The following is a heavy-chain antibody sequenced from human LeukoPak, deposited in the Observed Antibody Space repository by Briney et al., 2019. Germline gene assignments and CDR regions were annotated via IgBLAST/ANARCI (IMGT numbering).Heavy chain of an antibody. J-gene: IGHJ6*03. V-gene: IGHV1-69*13. D-gene: IGHD1-26*01. CDR2: IIPIFGTA. Sequence: SVKVSCKASGGTFSSYAISWVRQAPGQGLEWMGGIIPIFGTANYAQKFQGRVTITADESTSTAYMELSSLRSDDTAVYYCARGVSGSYYYYYMDVWGKGTTVTISS. CDR3: ARGVSGSYYYYYMDV. CDR1: GGTFSSYA.